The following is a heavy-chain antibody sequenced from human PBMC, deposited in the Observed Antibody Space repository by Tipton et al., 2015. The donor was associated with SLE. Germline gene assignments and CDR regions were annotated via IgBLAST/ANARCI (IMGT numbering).Heavy chain of an antibody. D-gene: IGHD6-13*01. Sequence: LRLSCVASGFTFNSYGASWVRQAPGKGLEWIGYVYSSGASNFNPSLKSRLTISVDTSKNQFSLKLSSVTAADTAVYYCARGIAAAFYYWGQGTLVTVSS. CDR3: ARGIAAAFYY. J-gene: IGHJ4*02. V-gene: IGHV4-59*12. CDR2: VYSSGAS. CDR1: GFTFNSYG.